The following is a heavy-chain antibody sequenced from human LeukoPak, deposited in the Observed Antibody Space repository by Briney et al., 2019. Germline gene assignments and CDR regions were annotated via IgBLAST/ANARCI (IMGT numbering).Heavy chain of an antibody. CDR2: IWYDGSNK. CDR3: ARDGGYGEILRYYFDY. D-gene: IGHD4-17*01. V-gene: IGHV3-33*01. CDR1: GFTFSSYG. J-gene: IGHJ4*02. Sequence: GRSLRLSCAASGFTFSSYGMHWVRQAPGKGLEWVAVIWYDGSNKYYADSVKGRFTISRDNPKNTLYLQMNSLRAEDTAVYYCARDGGYGEILRYYFDYWGQGTLVTVSS.